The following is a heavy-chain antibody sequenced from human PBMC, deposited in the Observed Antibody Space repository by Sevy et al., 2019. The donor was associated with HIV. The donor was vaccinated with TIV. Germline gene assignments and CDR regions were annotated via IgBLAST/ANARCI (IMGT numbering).Heavy chain of an antibody. D-gene: IGHD1-20*01. CDR2: IYYSGST. CDR1: GGSMNIYY. CDR3: ARVGFNWNDVDY. V-gene: IGHV4-59*01. J-gene: IGHJ4*02. Sequence: SETLSLTCGVPGGSMNIYYWSWIRQPPGKGLEWIGFIYYSGSTNYNPSLKSRVTISVDTSKNQFSLKLSSVTAADTAVYYCARVGFNWNDVDYWGQGTLVTVSS.